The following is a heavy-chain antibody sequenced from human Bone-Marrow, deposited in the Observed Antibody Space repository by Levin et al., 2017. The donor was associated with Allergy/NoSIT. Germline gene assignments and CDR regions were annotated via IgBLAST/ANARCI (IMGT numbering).Heavy chain of an antibody. V-gene: IGHV3-7*01. CDR3: ARDFPGWAFDC. J-gene: IGHJ4*02. CDR1: GFTFNTYW. Sequence: GGSLRLSCAASGFTFNTYWMTWVRQSPGKGLEWVANIKEDGSEKKYVDSVKGRFTISRDNAKDSLSLQMNSLRAEDTAVYYCARDFPGWAFDCWGQGTLGSVTS. CDR2: IKEDGSEK. D-gene: IGHD6-19*01.